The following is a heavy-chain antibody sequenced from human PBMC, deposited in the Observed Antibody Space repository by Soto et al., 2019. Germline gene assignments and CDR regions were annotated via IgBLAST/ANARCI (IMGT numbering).Heavy chain of an antibody. CDR3: AKKVVPAAHDADYYYYGMDV. J-gene: IGHJ6*02. V-gene: IGHV3-23*01. CDR1: GFTFSSYA. D-gene: IGHD2-2*01. Sequence: PGGSLRLSCAASGFTFSSYAMSWVRQAPGKGLGWVSAISGSGGSTYYADSVKGRFTISRDNSKNTLYLQMNSLRAEDTAVYYCAKKVVPAAHDADYYYYGMDVWGQGTTVTVSS. CDR2: ISGSGGST.